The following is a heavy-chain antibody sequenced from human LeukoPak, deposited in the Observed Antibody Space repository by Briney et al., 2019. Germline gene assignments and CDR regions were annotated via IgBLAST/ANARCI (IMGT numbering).Heavy chain of an antibody. CDR1: GGSISSYY. CDR3: ARGALDTKTRFDY. J-gene: IGHJ4*02. V-gene: IGHV4-59*01. Sequence: SETLSLTCTVAGGSISSYYWSWIRQPPGKGLEWIGYIYYSGSTKYNPSLKSRVTISVDASKNQFSLRLSSLTAADTAVYYCARGALDTKTRFDYWGQGTLVTVSS. D-gene: IGHD5-18*01. CDR2: IYYSGST.